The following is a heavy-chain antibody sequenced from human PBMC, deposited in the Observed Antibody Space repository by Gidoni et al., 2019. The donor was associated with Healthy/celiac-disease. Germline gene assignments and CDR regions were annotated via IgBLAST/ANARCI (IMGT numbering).Heavy chain of an antibody. Sequence: QVQLQESGPGLVKTSETLSLTCTVSGYSISSGYYWAWIRQPPGKGLEWIGSIYHSGSTYYHPSLKSRVTISVDTSKNQFSLKLSSVTAADTAVYYVARIGPTPDMGDYWGQGTLVTVSS. CDR2: IYHSGST. D-gene: IGHD2-15*01. CDR1: GYSISSGYY. V-gene: IGHV4-38-2*02. J-gene: IGHJ4*02. CDR3: ARIGPTPDMGDY.